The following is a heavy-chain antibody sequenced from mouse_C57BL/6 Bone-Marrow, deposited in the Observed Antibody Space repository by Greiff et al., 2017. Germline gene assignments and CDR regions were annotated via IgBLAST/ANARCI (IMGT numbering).Heavy chain of an antibody. CDR2: ISDGGSYT. CDR1: GFTFSSYA. D-gene: IGHD2-4*01. V-gene: IGHV5-4*01. CDR3: ARGSTMITSAWFAY. Sequence: DVQLVESGGGLVKPGGSLKLSCAASGFTFSSYAMSWVRQTPEKRLEWVATISDGGSYTYYPDNVKGRFTISRDNAKNNLYLQMSHLKSEDTAMYYCARGSTMITSAWFAYWGQGTLVTVSA. J-gene: IGHJ3*01.